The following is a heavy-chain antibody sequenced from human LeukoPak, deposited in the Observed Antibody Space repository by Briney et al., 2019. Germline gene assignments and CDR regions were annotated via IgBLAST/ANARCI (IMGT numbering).Heavy chain of an antibody. CDR2: IGNTET. D-gene: IGHD5-18*01. Sequence: GGSLRLSCATSGFPFETNAMSWVRQAPGKGLEWVATIGNTETFYADSVTGRVTISRDNSKNTVNLQMNRLRVEDTAIYYCAKDWIQFNRVFACFDSWGQGTLVTVSS. J-gene: IGHJ4*02. CDR1: GFPFETNA. V-gene: IGHV3-23*01. CDR3: AKDWIQFNRVFACFDS.